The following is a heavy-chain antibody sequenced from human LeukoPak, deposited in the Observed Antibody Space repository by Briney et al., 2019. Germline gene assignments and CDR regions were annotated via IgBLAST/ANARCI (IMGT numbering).Heavy chain of an antibody. CDR3: ARRGYHDYSGFDY. Sequence: GGSLRLSCAASGFTFSTYRMNWVRQAPGKGLEWVSSISSSSSYIYYADSVKGRFSISRDNAKNSLYLQMKSLRAEDTAVYYCARRGYHDYSGFDYWGQGTLVTVSS. CDR2: ISSSSSYI. D-gene: IGHD1-26*01. CDR1: GFTFSTYR. V-gene: IGHV3-21*01. J-gene: IGHJ4*02.